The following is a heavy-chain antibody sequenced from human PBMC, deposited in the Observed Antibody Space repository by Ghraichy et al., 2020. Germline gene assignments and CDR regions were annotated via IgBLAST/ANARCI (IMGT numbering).Heavy chain of an antibody. Sequence: GGSLRLSCVASGFTFRRYWLTWVRYAPGQGLEWVANIKHDGSERYHADSVKGRFTISRDDAKNSVFLQMNSLRVDDTAVYYCARQGYGVPFDYWGQGTLVTVSP. D-gene: IGHD5-12*01. V-gene: IGHV3-7*03. CDR2: IKHDGSER. CDR1: GFTFRRYW. CDR3: ARQGYGVPFDY. J-gene: IGHJ4*02.